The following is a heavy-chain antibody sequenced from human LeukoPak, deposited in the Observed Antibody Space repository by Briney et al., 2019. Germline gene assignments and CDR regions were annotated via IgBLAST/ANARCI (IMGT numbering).Heavy chain of an antibody. Sequence: GGSLRLSCAASGFTFSSYGMHWARQAPGKGLEWVAVIWYDGSNKYYADSVKGRFTISRDNSKNTLYLQMNSLRAEDTAVYYCARDPSNYYDSSGYYFDYWGQGTLVTVSS. V-gene: IGHV3-33*01. CDR3: ARDPSNYYDSSGYYFDY. CDR2: IWYDGSNK. J-gene: IGHJ4*02. D-gene: IGHD3-22*01. CDR1: GFTFSSYG.